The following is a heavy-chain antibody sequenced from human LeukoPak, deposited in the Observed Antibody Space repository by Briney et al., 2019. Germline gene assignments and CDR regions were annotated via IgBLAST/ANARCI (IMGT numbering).Heavy chain of an antibody. J-gene: IGHJ5*02. Sequence: PSETLSLTCAVSGYSISSGYYWGWIRQPPGKGLEWIGSIYHSGSTYYNPSLKSRVTISVDTSKNQFSLQLSSVTAADTAVYYCARAGDYVESILNWFDPWGQGTLVTVSS. CDR1: GYSISSGYY. V-gene: IGHV4-38-2*01. D-gene: IGHD4-17*01. CDR2: IYHSGST. CDR3: ARAGDYVESILNWFDP.